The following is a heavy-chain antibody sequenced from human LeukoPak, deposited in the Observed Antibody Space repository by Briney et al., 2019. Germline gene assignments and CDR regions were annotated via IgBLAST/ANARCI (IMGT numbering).Heavy chain of an antibody. D-gene: IGHD1-26*01. CDR3: AKVGASSSSDH. CDR1: GYSFTSYW. J-gene: IGHJ4*02. Sequence: GESLKISCQGSGYSFTSYWIGWVRQMPGQGLEWMGIIYPRDSDTRYSPSFQGQVTISADKSISTAYLQWSSLKASDTAMYYCAKVGASSSSDHWGQGALVTVSS. V-gene: IGHV5-51*01. CDR2: IYPRDSDT.